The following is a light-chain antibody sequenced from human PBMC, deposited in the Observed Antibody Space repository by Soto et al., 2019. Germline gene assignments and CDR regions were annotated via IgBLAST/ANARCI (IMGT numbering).Light chain of an antibody. CDR3: AAWDDSLIGVV. J-gene: IGLJ2*01. V-gene: IGLV1-44*01. Sequence: QSVLTQPPSASGTPGQRVTTSCSGRNSNIGTNSVNWYQQLPGTAPKLLIYSDNQRPSGVPDRFSGSNSGTSASLAISGLQSEDEADYYCAAWDDSLIGVVFGGGTKVTVL. CDR1: NSNIGTNS. CDR2: SDN.